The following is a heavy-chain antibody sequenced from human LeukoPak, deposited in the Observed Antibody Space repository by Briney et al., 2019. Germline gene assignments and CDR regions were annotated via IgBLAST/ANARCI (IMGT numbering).Heavy chain of an antibody. CDR3: ARHYGP. Sequence: PSQTLSLTCAVSGGSISSTGYSWSWIRQSPGKGLEWIGYIYHSGGTYYNPSLRSRVTISIDRSKNQFSLKLNSVTATDTAVYYCARHYGPWGQGTLVTVSS. D-gene: IGHD3-16*01. J-gene: IGHJ4*02. CDR1: GGSISSTGYS. CDR2: IYHSGGT. V-gene: IGHV4-30-2*06.